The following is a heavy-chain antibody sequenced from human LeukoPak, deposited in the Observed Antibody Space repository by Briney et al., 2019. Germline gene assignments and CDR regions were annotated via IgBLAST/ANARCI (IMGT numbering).Heavy chain of an antibody. Sequence: GESLKISCKDSGYSFTSYWIAWVRQMPAKGLGWMGIIYPGDSNTRYSPSFQGQVTISADKSISTAYLQWSSLKASDTAMYYCARQTYSYDSSGYFGFDFWGQGTLVTVSS. CDR1: GYSFTSYW. D-gene: IGHD3-22*01. CDR3: ARQTYSYDSSGYFGFDF. CDR2: IYPGDSNT. V-gene: IGHV5-51*01. J-gene: IGHJ4*02.